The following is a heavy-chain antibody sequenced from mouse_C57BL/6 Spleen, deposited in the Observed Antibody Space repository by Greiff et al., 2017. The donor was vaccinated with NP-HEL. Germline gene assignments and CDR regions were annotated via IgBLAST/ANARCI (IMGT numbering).Heavy chain of an antibody. V-gene: IGHV1-82*01. D-gene: IGHD2-3*01. Sequence: QVQLQQSGPELVKPGASVKISCKASGYAFSSSWMNWVKQRPGKGLEWIGRIYPGDGDTNYNRKFKGKATLTADKSSSTAYMQLSSLTSEDSAVYFCARSYDGYYPFWYFDVWGTGTTVTVSS. CDR2: IYPGDGDT. J-gene: IGHJ1*03. CDR1: GYAFSSSW. CDR3: ARSYDGYYPFWYFDV.